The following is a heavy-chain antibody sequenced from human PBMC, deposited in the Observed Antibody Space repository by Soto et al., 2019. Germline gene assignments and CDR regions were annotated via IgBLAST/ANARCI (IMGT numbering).Heavy chain of an antibody. Sequence: EVQLVESGGGLVQPGGSLRLSCAASGFTFSSYSMNWVRQAPGKGLEWVSSISSSSSYIYYADSVKGRFTISRDNAKNSLYLQMNSLRAEDTAVYYCARDVIPRIAAAGRFDPWGQGTLVTVAS. CDR1: GFTFSSYS. D-gene: IGHD6-13*01. CDR3: ARDVIPRIAAAGRFDP. J-gene: IGHJ5*02. CDR2: ISSSSSYI. V-gene: IGHV3-21*01.